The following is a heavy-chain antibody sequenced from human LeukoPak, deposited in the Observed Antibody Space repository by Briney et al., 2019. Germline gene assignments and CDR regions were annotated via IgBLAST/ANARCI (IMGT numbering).Heavy chain of an antibody. CDR1: VFTFSLYT. CDR2: TSYDGKHK. Sequence: GGTLRLSCAASVFTFSLYTMHWVRHARGKGLEWVAVTSYDGKHKYYADSVKGRFTVSRDNSKNTLHLHLNSLRTEDTAVYHCATLTSFVRGVSYSFDYWGQGTLVAVSA. J-gene: IGHJ4*02. V-gene: IGHV3-30*04. CDR3: ATLTSFVRGVSYSFDY. D-gene: IGHD3-10*02.